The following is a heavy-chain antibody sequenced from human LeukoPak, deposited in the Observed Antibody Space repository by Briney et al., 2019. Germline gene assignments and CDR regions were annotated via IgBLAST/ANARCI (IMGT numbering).Heavy chain of an antibody. D-gene: IGHD3-10*01. CDR3: ARDRVGYYGSGSYVGPNWFDP. CDR2: ISGSGGST. J-gene: IGHJ5*02. CDR1: GFTFSSYA. V-gene: IGHV3-23*01. Sequence: TGGSLRLSCAASGFTFSSYAMSWVRQAPGKGLEWVSAISGSGGSTYYADSVKGRFTISRDNAKNSLYLQMNSLRDEDTAVYYCARDRVGYYGSGSYVGPNWFDPWGQGTLVTVSS.